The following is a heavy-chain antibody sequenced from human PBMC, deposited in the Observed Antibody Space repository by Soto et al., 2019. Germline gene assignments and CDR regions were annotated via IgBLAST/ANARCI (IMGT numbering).Heavy chain of an antibody. CDR3: ARDGYSYGLFY. V-gene: IGHV3-11*01. CDR2: ISSSGSTI. D-gene: IGHD5-18*01. CDR1: GFTFSDYY. Sequence: GGSLRLSGAASGFTFSDYYISWIRQAPGKGLEWVSYISSSGSTIYYADSVKGRFNISRDNAKNSLYLQMNSLRAEDTAVYYCARDGYSYGLFYWGQGTLLTVSS. J-gene: IGHJ4*02.